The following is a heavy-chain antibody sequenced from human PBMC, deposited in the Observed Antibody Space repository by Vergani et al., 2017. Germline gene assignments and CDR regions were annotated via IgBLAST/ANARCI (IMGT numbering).Heavy chain of an antibody. CDR1: GFTFSTYA. CDR3: AVPHGTIAYYYGWFDY. V-gene: IGHV3-23*01. Sequence: EVQLLESGGGLVQPGGSLRLSCAASGFTFSTYAMNWVRQAPGKGLEWVSTISSDGGSTYYADSVKGRFTISRDNSKNTLSLQMNSLTAEDTAIYYFAVPHGTIAYYYGWFDYWGQGMLVTVSS. J-gene: IGHJ4*02. D-gene: IGHD3-22*01. CDR2: ISSDGGST.